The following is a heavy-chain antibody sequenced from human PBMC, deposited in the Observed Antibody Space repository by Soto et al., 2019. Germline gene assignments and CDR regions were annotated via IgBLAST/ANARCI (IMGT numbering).Heavy chain of an antibody. CDR1: RGSISSGDYY. Sequence: QVQLQESGPRLVKPSQTLSLTCTVSRGSISSGDYYWSWIRQPPGKGLEWIGYVYYTGSTYYNPSLKSRVTISLDTSKNQFSLNLSSVTAADTAVYYCATEYCGGGNCYFDNWGRGTLVTVSS. J-gene: IGHJ4*01. V-gene: IGHV4-30-4*01. CDR3: ATEYCGGGNCYFDN. D-gene: IGHD2-15*01. CDR2: VYYTGST.